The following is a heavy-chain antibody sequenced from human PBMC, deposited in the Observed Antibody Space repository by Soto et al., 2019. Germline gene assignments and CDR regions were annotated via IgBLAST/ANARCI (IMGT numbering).Heavy chain of an antibody. J-gene: IGHJ4*02. CDR2: INHSGST. Sequence: SATLSLTCAVHGVFFSGYYWSWILQPPRQGLEWIGEINHSGSTNYNPSLKSRVTISVDTSKNQFSVKLSSVTAADTAVYLSARGGERDSSDYVCRGQGTVGTVSS. D-gene: IGHD3-22*01. CDR3: ARGGERDSSDYVC. CDR1: GVFFSGYY. V-gene: IGHV4-34*01.